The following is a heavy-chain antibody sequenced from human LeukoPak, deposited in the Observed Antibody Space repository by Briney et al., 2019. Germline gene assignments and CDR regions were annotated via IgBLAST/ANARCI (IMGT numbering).Heavy chain of an antibody. CDR3: TGHGYGSGSYSSD. J-gene: IGHJ4*02. V-gene: IGHV3-74*01. D-gene: IGHD3-10*01. CDR1: GFTFSNHW. Sequence: GGSLRLSCAASGFTFSNHWLHWVRQAPGKGLVWVSRINSDGTSTIYADSVKGRFTISRDNAKSTVYLQMNSLKTEDTAVYYCTGHGYGSGSYSSDWGQGTLVTVSA. CDR2: INSDGTST.